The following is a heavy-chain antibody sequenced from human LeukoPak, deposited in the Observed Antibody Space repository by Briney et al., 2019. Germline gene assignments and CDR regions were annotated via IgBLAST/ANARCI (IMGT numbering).Heavy chain of an antibody. J-gene: IGHJ4*02. CDR3: ARDPRYSSTWYYFDY. Sequence: GRSLRLSXAASGFTFSSYALHWVRQAPGKGLEWVAVVWYDGSKKYYADSVKGRFTISRDNSKNTLYLQMNSLRAEDTAVYYCARDPRYSSTWYYFDYWGQGTLVTVSS. CDR2: VWYDGSKK. D-gene: IGHD6-13*01. V-gene: IGHV3-33*01. CDR1: GFTFSSYA.